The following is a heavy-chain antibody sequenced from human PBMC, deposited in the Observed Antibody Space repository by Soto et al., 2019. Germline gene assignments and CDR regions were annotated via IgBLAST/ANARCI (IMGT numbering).Heavy chain of an antibody. CDR3: ARDNWNSY. Sequence: GGSLRLSCGASGFTFPNAWMNWFRQAPGKGLEWVGRIDNDGSATTYADSVKGRFTISRDNAKNTLFLQMNTLRVDDTAVYYCARDNWNSYWGQGTLVTVSS. CDR2: IDNDGSAT. D-gene: IGHD1-1*01. V-gene: IGHV3-74*01. CDR1: GFTFPNAW. J-gene: IGHJ4*02.